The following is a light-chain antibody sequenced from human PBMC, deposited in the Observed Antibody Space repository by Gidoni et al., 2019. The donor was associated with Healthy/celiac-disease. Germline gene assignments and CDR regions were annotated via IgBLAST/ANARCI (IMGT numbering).Light chain of an antibody. Sequence: QSVLTQPPSASAAPGPQVTSSCSGSSSNIGAGYDVHWYQQLPGTAPNLLIYGNSNRPSGVPDRFSGSKSGTSASLAISGLQAEDEADYYCQSYDSSLSGLVFGGGTKLTVL. CDR1: SSNIGAGYD. V-gene: IGLV1-40*01. CDR2: GNS. J-gene: IGLJ2*01. CDR3: QSYDSSLSGLV.